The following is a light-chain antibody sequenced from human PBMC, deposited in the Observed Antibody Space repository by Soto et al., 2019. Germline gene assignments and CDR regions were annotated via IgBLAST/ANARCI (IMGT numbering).Light chain of an antibody. Sequence: QSALTQPASVSGSPGQSITIPCTGTSSDVGTYGYVSWYQHHPGKAPQLMIYYVSNRPSGVSDRFSGSKSGNTASLTISGLQAEAEADYYCSSFSGSTSWVFGGGTKLTVL. CDR2: YVS. J-gene: IGLJ3*02. CDR1: SSDVGTYGY. V-gene: IGLV2-14*03. CDR3: SSFSGSTSWV.